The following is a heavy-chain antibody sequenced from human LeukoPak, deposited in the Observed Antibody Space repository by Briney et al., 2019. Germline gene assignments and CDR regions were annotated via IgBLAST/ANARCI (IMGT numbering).Heavy chain of an antibody. J-gene: IGHJ3*02. D-gene: IGHD6-19*01. V-gene: IGHV1-24*01. Sequence: ASVKVSCKVSGYTLTELSMHWVRQAPGKGLEWMGGFDPEDGETIYAQKFQGRVTMTEDTSTDTAYMELSSLRSEDTAVYYCATDRLVAGSDAFDIWGQGTMVTVSS. CDR1: GYTLTELS. CDR2: FDPEDGET. CDR3: ATDRLVAGSDAFDI.